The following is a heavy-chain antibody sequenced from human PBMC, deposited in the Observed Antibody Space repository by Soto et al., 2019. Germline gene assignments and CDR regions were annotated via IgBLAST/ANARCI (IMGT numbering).Heavy chain of an antibody. V-gene: IGHV4-61*01. CDR1: GGSVSSGSYY. D-gene: IGHD6-19*01. J-gene: IGHJ4*02. CDR3: AREGAGGWYYFDY. CDR2: IYYSGST. Sequence: QVQLQESGPGLVKPSETLSLTCTVSGGSVSSGSYYWSWIRQPPGKGLEWIGYIYYSGSTNYNPSLKSRVTISVDTSKNQFSLKLSSVTAADTAVYYCAREGAGGWYYFDYWGQGTLFTVSS.